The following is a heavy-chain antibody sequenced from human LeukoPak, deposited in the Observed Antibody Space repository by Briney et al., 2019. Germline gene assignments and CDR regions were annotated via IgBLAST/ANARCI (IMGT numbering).Heavy chain of an antibody. CDR2: IKQDGSAK. D-gene: IGHD4-17*01. CDR1: GFTFSSYW. CDR3: AKDLVLGDYTYPHYFDY. J-gene: IGHJ4*02. Sequence: GGSLRLSCAASGFTFSSYWMNWVRQAPGKGMEWVANIKQDGSAKYYVDSVKGRFTISRDNAKDSLHLQMNSLRAEDTAVYYCAKDLVLGDYTYPHYFDYWGQGTLVTVSS. V-gene: IGHV3-7*03.